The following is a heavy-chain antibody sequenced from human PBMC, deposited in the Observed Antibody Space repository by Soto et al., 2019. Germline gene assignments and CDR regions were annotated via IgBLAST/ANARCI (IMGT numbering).Heavy chain of an antibody. CDR3: ARPYYYGSGKDV. D-gene: IGHD3-10*01. CDR2: IYYSGST. J-gene: IGHJ6*02. Sequence: SETLSLTCTVSGGSISSSSYYWGWIRQPPGKGLEWIGSIYYSGSTYYNPSLKSRVTISVDTSKNQFSLKLSSVTAADTAVYYCARPYYYGSGKDVWRQGTTVTVSS. V-gene: IGHV4-39*01. CDR1: GGSISSSSYY.